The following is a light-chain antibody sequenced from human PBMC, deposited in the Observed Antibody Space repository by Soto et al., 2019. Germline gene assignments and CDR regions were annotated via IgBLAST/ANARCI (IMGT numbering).Light chain of an antibody. V-gene: IGKV3-11*01. CDR1: QSVSRS. CDR2: DAS. Sequence: EIVLTQSPATLSLSPGERATLSCRASQSVSRSLAWYQQKPGQAPRLLIYDASTRATGIPVRFSGSGSGTDFTLTISSLEPEDFAVYYCQQRSDWPPITFGQGTRLEIK. J-gene: IGKJ5*01. CDR3: QQRSDWPPIT.